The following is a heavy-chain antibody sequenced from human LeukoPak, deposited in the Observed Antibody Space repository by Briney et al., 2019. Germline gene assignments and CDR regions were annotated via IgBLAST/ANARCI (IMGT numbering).Heavy chain of an antibody. V-gene: IGHV3-23*01. J-gene: IGHJ4*02. CDR3: AKATPYYYDTSGPIDY. CDR2: VSDSGGST. CDR1: GFTFNSYA. Sequence: GGSLRLSCAASGFTFNSYAMSWVRQAPGKGLEWVSTVSDSGGSTYYADSVKGRFTITRDNSKNALYLQMNSLRAEDTAVYYCAKATPYYYDTSGPIDYWGQGTLVTVSS. D-gene: IGHD3-22*01.